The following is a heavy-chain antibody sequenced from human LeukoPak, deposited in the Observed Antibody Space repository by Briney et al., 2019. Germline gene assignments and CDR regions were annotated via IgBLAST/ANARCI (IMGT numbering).Heavy chain of an antibody. CDR1: GGTFSSYA. J-gene: IGHJ5*02. D-gene: IGHD6-13*01. Sequence: SEKVSCTASGGTFSSYAICWVRQAPVQGREWIGGIIPIIGTANYTQKFQGRVTITTDQSTSTEYMELSSGRSLNTGVYYCARASKPIAAAANWFDPWGQGTLVTVSS. CDR3: ARASKPIAAAANWFDP. V-gene: IGHV1-69*05. CDR2: IIPIIGTA.